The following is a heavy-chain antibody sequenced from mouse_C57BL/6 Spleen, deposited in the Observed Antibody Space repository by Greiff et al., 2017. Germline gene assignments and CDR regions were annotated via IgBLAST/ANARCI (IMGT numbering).Heavy chain of an antibody. J-gene: IGHJ3*01. D-gene: IGHD6-1*01. Sequence: VQLQQSGPELVKPGASVKISCKASGYTFTSYWMNWVKQRPGKGLEWIGRIYPGDGDTHYNEKFKGKATLTADKSSSTAYMQLRSLTSEDSAVYFCARSESAAPCCAYWGQGTLVTVSA. V-gene: IGHV1-82*01. CDR1: GYTFTSYW. CDR2: IYPGDGDT. CDR3: ARSESAAPCCAY.